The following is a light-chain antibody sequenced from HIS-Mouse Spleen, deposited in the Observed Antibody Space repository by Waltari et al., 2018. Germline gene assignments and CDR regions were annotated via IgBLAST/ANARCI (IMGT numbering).Light chain of an antibody. V-gene: IGLV2-14*03. CDR2: DVS. CDR3: SSYTSSSTLV. CDR1: SSDGGGFNY. J-gene: IGLJ2*01. Sequence: QSALTQPASVSGSPGQSITIPCTGTSSDGGGFNYVPWYQQHPGKAPKLMIYDVSNRPSGFSNRFSGSKSGNTASLTISGLQAEDEADYYCSSYTSSSTLVFGGGTKLTVL.